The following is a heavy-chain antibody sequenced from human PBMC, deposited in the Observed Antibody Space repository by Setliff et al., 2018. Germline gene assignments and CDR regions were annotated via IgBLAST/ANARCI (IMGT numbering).Heavy chain of an antibody. CDR3: ARDAVSNFDRGDSPAY. J-gene: IGHJ4*02. CDR2: VNPRTGST. V-gene: IGHV1-46*01. CDR1: GYVFTGYY. Sequence: ASVKVSCKASGYVFTGYYIHWVRHAPGQGFEWMGSVNPRTGSTAYAARFQGRITMTRDTSATTVYMTLGSLRSDDTAVYFCARDAVSNFDRGDSPAYWGRGTLVTVPQ. D-gene: IGHD2-21*01.